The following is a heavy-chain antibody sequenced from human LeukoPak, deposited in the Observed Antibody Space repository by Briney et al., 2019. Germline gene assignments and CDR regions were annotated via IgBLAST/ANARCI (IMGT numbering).Heavy chain of an antibody. CDR1: GFTFSSYA. V-gene: IGHV3-21*01. J-gene: IGHJ6*02. CDR2: ISSSSSYI. CDR3: ARWDKHGMDV. Sequence: GGSLRLSCAASGFTFSSYAMHWVRQAPGKGLEWVSSISSSSSYIYYADSVKGRFTISRDNAKNSLYLQMNSLRAEDTAVYYCARWDKHGMDVWGQGTTVTVSS. D-gene: IGHD1-26*01.